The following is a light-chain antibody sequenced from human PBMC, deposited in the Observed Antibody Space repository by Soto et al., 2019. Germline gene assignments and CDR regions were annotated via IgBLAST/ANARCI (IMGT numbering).Light chain of an antibody. CDR3: QQYNNYSWT. CDR1: QSISTW. J-gene: IGKJ1*01. V-gene: IGKV1-5*01. Sequence: DIQMTQSPSTLSASVGDRITITCRASQSISTWLAWYQQKPGKAPNLLIYDASTLESGVSSRFSGSGSGTEFTLTISSLQAEDFATYYCQQYNNYSWTFGQGTKVEVK. CDR2: DAS.